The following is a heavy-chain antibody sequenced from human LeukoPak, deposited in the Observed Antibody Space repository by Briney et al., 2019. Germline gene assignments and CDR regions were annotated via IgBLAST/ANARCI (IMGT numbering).Heavy chain of an antibody. CDR2: IYNSGST. V-gene: IGHV4-61*02. CDR3: AGDYDFWSGYPHAYDAFDI. CDR1: GGYISSGSYY. Sequence: PSETLSLTCTVSGGYISSGSYYWSWIRQPPGKGLEWIGRIYNSGSTNYNPSLKSRVTISVDTSKNQFSLKLNSVTAADTAVYYCAGDYDFWSGYPHAYDAFDIWGQGTMVTVSS. D-gene: IGHD3-3*01. J-gene: IGHJ3*02.